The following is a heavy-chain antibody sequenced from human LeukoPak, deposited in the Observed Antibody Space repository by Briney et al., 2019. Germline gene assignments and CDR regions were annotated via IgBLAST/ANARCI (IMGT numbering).Heavy chain of an antibody. V-gene: IGHV3-23*01. J-gene: IGHJ4*02. CDR3: AKARPYDSSGYRSDS. D-gene: IGHD3-22*01. CDR1: GFTFSSYA. CDR2: ISSSGGTT. Sequence: GGSLRLSCAASGFTFSSYAMTWVRQAPGKGLEWVSGISSSGGTTYHADSVKGRFIISRDNSKNTLCLQMNSLRADDTAVYYCAKARPYDSSGYRSDSWGQGTLVTVSS.